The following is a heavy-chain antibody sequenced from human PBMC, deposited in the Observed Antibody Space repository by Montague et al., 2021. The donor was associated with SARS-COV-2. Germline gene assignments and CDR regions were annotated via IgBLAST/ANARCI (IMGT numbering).Heavy chain of an antibody. CDR3: AGRPTASYSSGWHLFYYAMDV. D-gene: IGHD6-19*01. CDR2: IYYSGST. J-gene: IGHJ6*02. Sequence: SETLSLTCAVSGGSITSYYWSWIRQPPGKGLEWIGYIYYSGSTIYNPSLKSRVIISIDTSKNQFSLKLNSVTAADTAVYYCAGRPTASYSSGWHLFYYAMDVWGQGTTVTVSS. V-gene: IGHV4-59*01. CDR1: GGSITSYY.